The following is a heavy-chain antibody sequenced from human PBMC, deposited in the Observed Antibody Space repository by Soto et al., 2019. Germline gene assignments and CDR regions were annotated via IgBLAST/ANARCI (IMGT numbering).Heavy chain of an antibody. CDR2: IYSGGST. D-gene: IGHD3-22*01. CDR3: ARDYYDSSGYYDDGWPIGY. V-gene: IGHV3-66*01. CDR1: GFTVSSNY. J-gene: IGHJ4*02. Sequence: GGSRRLSCAASGFTVSSNYMSWVRQAPGKGLEWVSVIYSGGSTYYADSVKGRFTISRDNSKNTLYLQMNSLRAEDTAVYYCARDYYDSSGYYDDGWPIGYWGQGT.